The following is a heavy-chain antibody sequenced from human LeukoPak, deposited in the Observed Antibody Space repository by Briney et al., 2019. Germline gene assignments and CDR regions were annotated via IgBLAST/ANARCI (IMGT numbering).Heavy chain of an antibody. D-gene: IGHD6-13*01. Sequence: SETLSLTCTVSGGSISSYYWSWIRQPPGKGLEWIGYIYYSGSTNYNPSLKSRVNLSVDTSKNQFSLKLSSVTAADTAVYYCAREPGTGLAAAGIDYWGQGTLVTVSS. CDR1: GGSISSYY. J-gene: IGHJ4*02. V-gene: IGHV4-59*01. CDR3: AREPGTGLAAAGIDY. CDR2: IYYSGST.